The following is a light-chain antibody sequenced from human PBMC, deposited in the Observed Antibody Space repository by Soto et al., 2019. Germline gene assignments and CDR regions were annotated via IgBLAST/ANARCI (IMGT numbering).Light chain of an antibody. CDR3: QHLKTYPQT. J-gene: IGKJ1*01. Sequence: DIQMTQSPSTLSASVGDRVTITCRASQSISSWLAWYQQKPGKAPKLLIYTASTLQSGVPSRFSDSGSGTEFTLTISSLQPEDFATYYCQHLKTYPQTFGQGTKVDIK. V-gene: IGKV1-5*01. CDR2: TAS. CDR1: QSISSW.